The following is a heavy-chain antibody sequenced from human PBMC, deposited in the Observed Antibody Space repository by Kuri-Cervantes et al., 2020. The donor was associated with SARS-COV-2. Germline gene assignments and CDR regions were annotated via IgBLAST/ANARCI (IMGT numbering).Heavy chain of an antibody. CDR1: GGSISSYY. Sequence: SETLSLTCTVSGGSISSYYWGWIRQPPGKGLEWIGSIYYSGSTYYNPSLKSRVTISVDTSKNQFSLKLSSVTAADTAVYYCARGLVSYFDYWGQGTLVTVSS. CDR3: ARGLVSYFDY. CDR2: IYYSGST. J-gene: IGHJ4*02. D-gene: IGHD6-6*01. V-gene: IGHV4-39*01.